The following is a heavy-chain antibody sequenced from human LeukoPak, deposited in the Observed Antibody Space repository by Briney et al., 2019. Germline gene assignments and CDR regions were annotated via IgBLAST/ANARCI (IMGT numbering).Heavy chain of an antibody. J-gene: IGHJ5*02. V-gene: IGHV4-4*07. CDR2: IYTSGST. CDR3: ARVIYDYGDYVWFDP. D-gene: IGHD4-17*01. Sequence: SETLSLTCTVSGGSISSYYWSWIRQPAGKGLEGIGRIYTSGSTNYNPSLKSRVTMSVDTSKNQFSLKLSSVTAADTAVYYCARVIYDYGDYVWFDPWGQGTLVTVSS. CDR1: GGSISSYY.